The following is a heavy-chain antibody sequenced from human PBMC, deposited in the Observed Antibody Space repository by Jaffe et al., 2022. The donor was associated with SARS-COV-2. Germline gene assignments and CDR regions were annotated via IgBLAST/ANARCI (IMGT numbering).Heavy chain of an antibody. CDR1: GFTFSSYS. J-gene: IGHJ4*02. Sequence: EVQLVESGGGLVKPGGSLRLSCAASGFTFSSYSMNWVRQAPGKGLEWVSSISSSSSYIYYADSVKGRFTISRDNAKNSLYLQMNSLRAEDTAVYYCARGQCSGGSCYFLWGQGTLVTVSS. V-gene: IGHV3-21*01. D-gene: IGHD2-15*01. CDR2: ISSSSSYI. CDR3: ARGQCSGGSCYFL.